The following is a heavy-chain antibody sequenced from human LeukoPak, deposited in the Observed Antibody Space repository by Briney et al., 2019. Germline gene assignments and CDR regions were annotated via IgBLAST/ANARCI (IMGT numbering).Heavy chain of an antibody. J-gene: IGHJ4*02. CDR2: INPNNGGT. Sequence: ASVKVSSKASRYTFTGYYIHWVRQAPGQGLEWMGWINPNNGGTNYAQKFQGRVTMTRDTSISTAYMELNRLTSDDTAVYYCARDKYTGYETFDYWGQGTPVTVSS. CDR1: RYTFTGYY. D-gene: IGHD5-12*01. CDR3: ARDKYTGYETFDY. V-gene: IGHV1-2*02.